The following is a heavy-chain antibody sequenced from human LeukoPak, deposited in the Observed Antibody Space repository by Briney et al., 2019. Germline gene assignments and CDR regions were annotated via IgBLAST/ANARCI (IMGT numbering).Heavy chain of an antibody. CDR1: GFTFNDYY. CDR3: ARAVTIFGVAKEYFQH. CDR2: ISSSGSTI. J-gene: IGHJ1*01. V-gene: IGHV3-11*01. Sequence: GGSLRLSCAASGFTFNDYYMSWIRQAPGKGLEWVSYISSSGSTIYCADSVKGRFTISRDNAKNSLYLQMNSLRAEDTAVYYCARAVTIFGVAKEYFQHWGQGTLVTVSS. D-gene: IGHD3-3*01.